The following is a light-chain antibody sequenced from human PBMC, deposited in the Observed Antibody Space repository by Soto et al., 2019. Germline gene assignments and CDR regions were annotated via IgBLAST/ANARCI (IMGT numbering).Light chain of an antibody. J-gene: IGKJ3*01. V-gene: IGKV3-20*01. CDR2: GAS. CDR3: QQYGSSGT. Sequence: EIVLTQSPGTLSLSPGERATLSCRASQRISNSFLAWYQQKPGQAPRLLIYGASSRATGIPDRFSGSGSGTDFTLTISRLDPEDFAVYYCQQYGSSGTFGPGTKVDIK. CDR1: QRISNSF.